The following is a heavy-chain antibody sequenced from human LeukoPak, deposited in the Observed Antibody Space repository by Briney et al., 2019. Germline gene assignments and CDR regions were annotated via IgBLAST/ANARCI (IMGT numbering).Heavy chain of an antibody. CDR2: IYHSGTT. CDR3: ARWVWYFDL. Sequence: SETLSLTCGVSGYSISSGYFWGWIRQSPGKGLEWIGSIYHSGTTYFNPSLKSRLTISVDTSKNQFSLKLSSVTAADTAVYYCARWVWYFDLWGRGTLVTVSS. J-gene: IGHJ2*01. CDR1: GYSISSGYF. V-gene: IGHV4-38-2*01.